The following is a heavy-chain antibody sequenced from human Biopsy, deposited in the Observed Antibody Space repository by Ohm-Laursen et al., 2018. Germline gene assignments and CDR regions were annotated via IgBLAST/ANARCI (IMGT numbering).Heavy chain of an antibody. V-gene: IGHV4-61*01. D-gene: IGHD2-21*01. J-gene: IGHJ6*02. CDR3: AIDRVPRRGVMPVYYYGMDV. CDR1: GGSVSSSNYY. CDR2: IYNTERT. Sequence: SETLSLTWSVSGGSVSSSNYYWNWIRQTPGKGLVWIGFIYNTERTNYNPSLKSRVTISLDTSKNQFSLELSSVIPSDTAVYYCAIDRVPRRGVMPVYYYGMDVWGQGSTVTVSS.